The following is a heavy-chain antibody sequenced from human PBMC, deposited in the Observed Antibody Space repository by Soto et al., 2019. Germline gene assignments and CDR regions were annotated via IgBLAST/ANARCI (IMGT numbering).Heavy chain of an antibody. CDR3: AKFLHSGYDSEY. Sequence: EVHLVESGGGVVQPGGSLRLSCAASGFTFSEYWMHWVRQVPGKGLEWVSRIQSDGSSISYADSVKGRFTISRDNAKNTLYFQINSLRAEDTAVYSCAKFLHSGYDSEYWGQGTLVTVSA. V-gene: IGHV3-74*01. CDR1: GFTFSEYW. J-gene: IGHJ4*02. CDR2: IQSDGSSI. D-gene: IGHD5-12*01.